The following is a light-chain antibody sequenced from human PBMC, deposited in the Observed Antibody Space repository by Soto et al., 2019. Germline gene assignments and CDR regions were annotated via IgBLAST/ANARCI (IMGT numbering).Light chain of an antibody. V-gene: IGLV2-8*01. J-gene: IGLJ1*01. Sequence: QSVLTQPPSASGSPGQSVTISCTGTSSDVGNYDYVSWYQQHPGKAPKLIIYEVSYRPSGVPDRFSGSKSGNTASLTVSGFQAEDEADYYCNSYGGRNNYVFGTGTKVTVL. CDR1: SSDVGNYDY. CDR3: NSYGGRNNYV. CDR2: EVS.